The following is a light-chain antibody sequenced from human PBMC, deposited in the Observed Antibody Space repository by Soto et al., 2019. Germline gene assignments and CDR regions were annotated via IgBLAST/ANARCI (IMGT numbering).Light chain of an antibody. CDR2: EVN. V-gene: IGLV2-8*01. Sequence: QSALTQPPSASGSLGQSVTISCTGTSSDIGNYETVSWYQHHPGKAPQAVIYEVNKRPSGVPDRFSGSKSGNTASLTVSGLQAEDEGDYHCSSYAGSNNYVFGTGTKLTVL. J-gene: IGLJ1*01. CDR1: SSDIGNYET. CDR3: SSYAGSNNYV.